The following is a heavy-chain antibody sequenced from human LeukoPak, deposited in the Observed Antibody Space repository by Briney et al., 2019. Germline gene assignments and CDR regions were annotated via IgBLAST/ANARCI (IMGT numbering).Heavy chain of an antibody. CDR3: ASGDILTGYYSGYYFGY. D-gene: IGHD3-9*01. Sequence: ASVKVSCKASGYTFTGYYMHWVRQAPGQGLEWMGRINPNSGGTNYAQKFQGRVTMTRDTSISTAYMELSRLRSDDTAVYYCASGDILTGYYSGYYFGYWGQGTLVTVSS. CDR2: INPNSGGT. CDR1: GYTFTGYY. V-gene: IGHV1-2*06. J-gene: IGHJ4*02.